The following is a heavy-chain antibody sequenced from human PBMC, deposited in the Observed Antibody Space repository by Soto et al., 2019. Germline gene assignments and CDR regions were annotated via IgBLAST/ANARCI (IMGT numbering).Heavy chain of an antibody. V-gene: IGHV3-53*02. D-gene: IGHD4-4*01. J-gene: IGHJ6*04. CDR2: IFTGGTT. CDR1: GFIVSSNY. Sequence: EVQLVETGEGLIQPGGSLRLSCAASGFIVSSNYMSWVRQAPEKGLEWVSVIFTGGTTSYADSVKGRFTISKDDSKNTLYLQMNSLRAEDTAVYYCARDYSYYSYDAMDVWGKGPTVNVSS. CDR3: ARDYSYYSYDAMDV.